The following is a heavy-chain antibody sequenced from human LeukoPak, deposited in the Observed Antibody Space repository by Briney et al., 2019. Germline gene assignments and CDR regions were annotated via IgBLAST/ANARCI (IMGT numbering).Heavy chain of an antibody. J-gene: IGHJ6*02. CDR1: GGSISSYY. CDR3: ARDSTYYDILTGYPYYYYGMDV. CDR2: IYYSGST. Sequence: PSETLSLTCTVSGGSISSYYWSWIRQPPGKGLEWIGYIYYSGSTNYNPSLKSRVTISVDTSKNQFSLKLSSVTAADTAVYYCARDSTYYDILTGYPYYYYGMDVWGQGTTVTVSS. D-gene: IGHD3-9*01. V-gene: IGHV4-59*01.